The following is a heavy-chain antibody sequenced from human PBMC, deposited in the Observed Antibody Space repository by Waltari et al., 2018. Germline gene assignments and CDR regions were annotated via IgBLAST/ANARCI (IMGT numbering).Heavy chain of an antibody. CDR3: ARDGITIFGVVIFDY. Sequence: EVQLVESGGGLVQPGGSLRLSCAASGFTFSSYWMSWVRQAPGKGLEWVANIKQDGSEKYYVDSLKGRFTISRDNAKNSLYLQMNSLRAEDTAVYYCARDGITIFGVVIFDYWGQGTLVTVSS. CDR1: GFTFSSYW. D-gene: IGHD3-3*01. J-gene: IGHJ4*02. V-gene: IGHV3-7*01. CDR2: IKQDGSEK.